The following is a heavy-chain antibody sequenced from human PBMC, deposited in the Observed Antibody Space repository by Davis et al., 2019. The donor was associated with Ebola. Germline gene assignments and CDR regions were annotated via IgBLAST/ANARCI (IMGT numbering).Heavy chain of an antibody. CDR1: GYTFTSYG. D-gene: IGHD2-2*02. CDR2: ISAYNGNT. CDR3: ARVGYCISTSCYSSTQTPYNWFDP. V-gene: IGHV1-18*04. Sequence: AASAKVSCKASGYTFTSYGISWVRQAPGQGLEWMGWISAYNGNTNYAPKLQGRVTMTTDTSTSTANMELRSLRSDDTAVYYCARVGYCISTSCYSSTQTPYNWFDPWGQGTLVTVSS. J-gene: IGHJ5*02.